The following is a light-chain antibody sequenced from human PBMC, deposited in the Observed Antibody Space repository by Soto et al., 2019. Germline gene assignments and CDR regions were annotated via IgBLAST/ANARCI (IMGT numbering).Light chain of an antibody. J-gene: IGLJ3*02. V-gene: IGLV1-40*01. CDR1: SSNIGAGYD. CDR2: GNS. Sequence: QSVLTQPPSVSGAPGQRVTISCTGRSSNIGAGYDVHWYQQLPGTAPKLLIYGNSNRPSGVPDRLSGSKSGTSASLAITGLQAEDEADYYCQSYDSSLSGWVFGGGTQLTVL. CDR3: QSYDSSLSGWV.